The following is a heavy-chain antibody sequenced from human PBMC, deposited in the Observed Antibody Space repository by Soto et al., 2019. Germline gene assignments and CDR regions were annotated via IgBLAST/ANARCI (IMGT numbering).Heavy chain of an antibody. D-gene: IGHD1-20*01. CDR2: IRDRVHSYST. V-gene: IGHV3-72*01. J-gene: IGHJ4*02. CDR1: GLTFSDHY. Sequence: GGSLRLSCAVSGLTFSDHYMGWVRQAPGKGLDWVGRIRDRVHSYSTEYAASVKGRFTISRDDSRNSLYLQMNSLKMEDTAVFYCVSLWSVTGSRDYWGRGTLVTVSS. CDR3: VSLWSVTGSRDY.